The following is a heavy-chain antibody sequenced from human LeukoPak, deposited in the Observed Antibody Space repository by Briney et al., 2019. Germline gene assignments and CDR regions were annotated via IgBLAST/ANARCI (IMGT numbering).Heavy chain of an antibody. Sequence: ASETLSLTCTVPGGSISFYYWSWIRQPPGKGLEWIGYIYYSGSTYYNPSLKSRVTISVDTSKNQFSLKLSSVTAADTAVYYCAREPMVRGVTPVDYYYGMDVWGQGTTVTVSS. V-gene: IGHV4-59*06. CDR1: GGSISFYY. D-gene: IGHD3-10*01. CDR2: IYYSGST. J-gene: IGHJ6*02. CDR3: AREPMVRGVTPVDYYYGMDV.